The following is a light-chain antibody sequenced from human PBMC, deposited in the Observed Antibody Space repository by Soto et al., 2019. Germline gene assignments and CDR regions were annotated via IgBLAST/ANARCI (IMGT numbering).Light chain of an antibody. Sequence: QSVLTQPASVSGSPGQSITISCTGPSSDVGNYNYVSWYQQHPGKAPKLMIYDVSNRPSGVSNRFSGSKSGNTASLTISGLQDEDEADYYCSSYTTSSTSFGGGTKLTVL. CDR3: SSYTTSSTS. CDR1: SSDVGNYNY. CDR2: DVS. V-gene: IGLV2-14*01. J-gene: IGLJ2*01.